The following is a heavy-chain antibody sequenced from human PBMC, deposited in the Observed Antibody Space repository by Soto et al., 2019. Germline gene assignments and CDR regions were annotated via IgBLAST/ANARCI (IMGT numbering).Heavy chain of an antibody. CDR3: ATWLQREHGFDI. J-gene: IGHJ3*02. CDR1: GFTFSGKKY. Sequence: GVSLRLSCEASGFTFSGKKYLTWVRQAPGKGPEWVSALYDTDGTFYADSVKGRFTISKDNSKNTFYLQMNSLRPDDTAVYYCATWLQREHGFDIWGLGTMVTVSS. CDR2: LYDTDGT. D-gene: IGHD3-10*01. V-gene: IGHV3-53*01.